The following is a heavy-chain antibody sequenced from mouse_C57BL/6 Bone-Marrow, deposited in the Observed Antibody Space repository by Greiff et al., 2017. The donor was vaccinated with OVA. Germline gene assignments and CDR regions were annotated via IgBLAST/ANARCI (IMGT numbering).Heavy chain of an antibody. J-gene: IGHJ1*03. V-gene: IGHV5-6*02. Sequence: DVMLVESGGDLVKPGGSLKLSCAASGFTFSSYGMSWVRQTPDKRLEWVATISSGGSYIYYADSVKGRFTISRDNAKKTLYLQMSSLKSADTAMYYCARPQDYYGSSYWYFDVWGTGTTVTVSS. CDR1: GFTFSSYG. CDR2: ISSGGSYI. CDR3: ARPQDYYGSSYWYFDV. D-gene: IGHD1-1*01.